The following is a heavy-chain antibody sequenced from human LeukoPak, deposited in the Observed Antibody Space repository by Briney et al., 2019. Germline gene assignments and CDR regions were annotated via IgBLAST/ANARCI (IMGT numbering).Heavy chain of an antibody. V-gene: IGHV3-23*01. CDR3: AKDVVRGVMWYFDY. CDR1: GFTFSSYA. D-gene: IGHD3-10*01. CDR2: ISGSGGST. Sequence: QPGGSLRLSCAASGFTFSSYAMSWVRQAPGKGLEWVSAISGSGGSTYYADSVKGRFTISRDNSKNTLYLQMNSLRAEDTAVYYCAKDVVRGVMWYFDYWGQGTLVTVST. J-gene: IGHJ4*02.